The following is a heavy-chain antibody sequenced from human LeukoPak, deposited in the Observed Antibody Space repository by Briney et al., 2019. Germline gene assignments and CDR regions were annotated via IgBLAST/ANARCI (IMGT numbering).Heavy chain of an antibody. V-gene: IGHV1-46*01. CDR1: GYTFTSYY. CDR3: ARVGPSNYYDSSEYFQH. Sequence: ASVKVSCKASGYTFTSYYMHWVRQAPGQGLEWMGIINPTGGTTIYAQMFQDRLTMTRDMSTSTVYMELSSLRSEDTAVYYCARVGPSNYYDSSEYFQHWGQGTLVTVSS. D-gene: IGHD3-22*01. J-gene: IGHJ1*01. CDR2: INPTGGTT.